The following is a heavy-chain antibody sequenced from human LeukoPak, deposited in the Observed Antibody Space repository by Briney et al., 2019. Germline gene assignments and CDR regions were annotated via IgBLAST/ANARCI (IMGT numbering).Heavy chain of an antibody. Sequence: SETLSLTCAVYGGSFSGYYWSWIRQPPGKGLEWIGEINHSGSTNYNPSLKSRVTISVDTSKNQFSLKLSSVTAADTAVYYCARGSKQLVRHYYYMDVWGKGTTVTVSS. J-gene: IGHJ6*03. CDR1: GGSFSGYY. V-gene: IGHV4-34*01. D-gene: IGHD6-6*01. CDR3: ARGSKQLVRHYYYMDV. CDR2: INHSGST.